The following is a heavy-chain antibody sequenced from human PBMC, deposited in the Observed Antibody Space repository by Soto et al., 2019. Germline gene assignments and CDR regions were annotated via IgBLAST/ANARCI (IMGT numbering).Heavy chain of an antibody. CDR2: ISGSGGST. CDR1: AFTSITYS. CDR3: AKGATGRFDY. D-gene: IGHD1-1*01. V-gene: IGHV3-23*01. J-gene: IGHJ4*02. Sequence: TGXSLILAWAPHAFTSITYSIPWFRQAPGKGLEWVSAISGSGGSTYYADSVKGRFTISRDNSKNTLYLQINSLRAEDTAVYYCAKGATGRFDYWGQGTLVTVSS.